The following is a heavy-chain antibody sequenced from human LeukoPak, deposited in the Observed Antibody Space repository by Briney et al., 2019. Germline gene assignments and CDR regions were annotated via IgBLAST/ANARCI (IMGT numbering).Heavy chain of an antibody. CDR3: ATANGNAFDI. CDR1: SASIFGTYYH. J-gene: IGHJ3*02. CDR2: FYYSGAT. V-gene: IGHV4-39*01. Sequence: SETLSLTCIVSSASIFGTYYHWGWIRQPPGKGLEWIGTFYYSGATFYNPSLKSRVTISVDTSKSHFSLRLTSVTATDTAVYYCATANGNAFDIWGPGTLVTVSS. D-gene: IGHD1-26*01.